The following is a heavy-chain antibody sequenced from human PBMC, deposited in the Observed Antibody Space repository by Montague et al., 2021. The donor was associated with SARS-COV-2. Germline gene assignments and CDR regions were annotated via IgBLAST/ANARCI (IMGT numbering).Heavy chain of an antibody. CDR2: IVDSDSST. CDR1: GFPFTSYA. Sequence: SRRLSCAVSGFPFTSYATSWVRQAPGKGLEWVSGIVDSDSSTHYADSVKGRFTISRDNSKNMVYLQMNSLRAEDTAVYYCARGVITPDYWGQGTLVTVSS. CDR3: ARGVITPDY. V-gene: IGHV3-23*01. D-gene: IGHD2-21*01. J-gene: IGHJ4*02.